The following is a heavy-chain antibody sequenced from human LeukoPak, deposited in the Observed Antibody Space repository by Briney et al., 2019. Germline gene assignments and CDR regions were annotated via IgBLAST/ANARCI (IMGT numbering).Heavy chain of an antibody. CDR3: ARDKGNGMDV. V-gene: IGHV4-61*02. Sequence: PSQTLSLTCTGSGGSISRGSYYWSWIRQPAGKGLEWIGRIYTSGSNNYNPSLKSRVTISVDTSKNKFSLKLSSVTAADTAVYYCARDKGNGMDVWGQGTTVTVSS. J-gene: IGHJ6*02. CDR2: IYTSGSN. CDR1: GGSISRGSYY.